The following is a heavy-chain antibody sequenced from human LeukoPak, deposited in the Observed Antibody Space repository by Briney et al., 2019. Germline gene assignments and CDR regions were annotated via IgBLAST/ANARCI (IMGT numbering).Heavy chain of an antibody. CDR2: IYHSGIT. J-gene: IGHJ6*02. D-gene: IGHD3-10*01. CDR3: ARGSGFYYGSGSPPTAVDV. V-gene: IGHV4-30-2*01. Sequence: SETLSLTCAVSGGSIGRGGFSWSWIRLPPGKGLECIGYIYHSGITSYNPSLKRRVTISIDTSKNQFSLTLSSVTAADTAVYYCARGSGFYYGSGSPPTAVDVWGQGTTVTVSS. CDR1: GGSIGRGGFS.